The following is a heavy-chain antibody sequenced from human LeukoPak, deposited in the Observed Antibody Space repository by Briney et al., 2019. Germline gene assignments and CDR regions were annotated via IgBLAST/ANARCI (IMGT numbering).Heavy chain of an antibody. D-gene: IGHD5-18*01. V-gene: IGHV3-11*04. J-gene: IGHJ4*02. CDR2: TSSGGSTI. CDR3: ARDQPIGYNYGYPFDN. Sequence: GGSLRLSCAASGFTFSDYYMSWIRQAPGKGLEWVSYTSSGGSTIYYADSVKGRFTISRDNAKNSLYLQMNNLRVEDTAVYYCARDQPIGYNYGYPFDNWGQGTLVTVSS. CDR1: GFTFSDYY.